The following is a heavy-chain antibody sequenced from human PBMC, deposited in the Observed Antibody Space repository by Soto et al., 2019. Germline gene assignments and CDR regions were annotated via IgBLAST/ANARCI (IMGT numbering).Heavy chain of an antibody. V-gene: IGHV4-39*01. D-gene: IGHD3-10*01. Sequence: PSETLSLTCTVSGGSISSSSYYWGWIRQPPGKGLEWIGSIYYSGSTNYNPSLKSRVTISVDTSKNQFSLKLSSVTAADTAVYYCARHGAGYYGSGSYIIPDYYYYGMDVWGQGTTVTVSS. J-gene: IGHJ6*02. CDR1: GGSISSSSYY. CDR2: IYYSGST. CDR3: ARHGAGYYGSGSYIIPDYYYYGMDV.